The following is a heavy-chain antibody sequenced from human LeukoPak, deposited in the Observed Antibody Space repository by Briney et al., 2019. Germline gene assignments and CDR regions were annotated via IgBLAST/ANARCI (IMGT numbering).Heavy chain of an antibody. Sequence: ASVKVSCKASGYTFTSYDINWVRQATGQGLEWMGWMNPNSGNTGYAQKFQGRVTMTRNTSISTAYVELSSLRSEETAVYYCARGRYCSGGSCPPFFDYWGQGTLVTVSS. CDR2: MNPNSGNT. V-gene: IGHV1-8*01. CDR1: GYTFTSYD. CDR3: ARGRYCSGGSCPPFFDY. D-gene: IGHD2-15*01. J-gene: IGHJ4*02.